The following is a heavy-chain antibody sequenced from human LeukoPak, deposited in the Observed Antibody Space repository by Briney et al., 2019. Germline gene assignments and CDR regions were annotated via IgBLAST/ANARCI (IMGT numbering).Heavy chain of an antibody. V-gene: IGHV4-38-2*01. CDR2: INHSGST. CDR3: ARTHTIFGVVRRNWFDP. D-gene: IGHD3-3*01. CDR1: GYSISSGYY. Sequence: SETLSLTCAVSGYSISSGYYWGWIRQPPGKGLEWIGEINHSGSTNYNPSLKSRVTISVDTSKNQFSLKLSSVTAADTAVYYCARTHTIFGVVRRNWFDPWGQGTLVTVSS. J-gene: IGHJ5*02.